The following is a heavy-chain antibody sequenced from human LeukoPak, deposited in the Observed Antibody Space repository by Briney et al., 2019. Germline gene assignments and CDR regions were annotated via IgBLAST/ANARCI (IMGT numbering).Heavy chain of an antibody. CDR1: GYTFTSYD. CDR3: ARDISYCSSTSCYRAY. D-gene: IGHD2-2*01. CDR2: MNPNSGNT. J-gene: IGHJ4*02. Sequence: ASVKVSCKASGYTFTSYDINWVRQATGQGLEWMGWMNPNSGNTGYAQKFQGRVTMTRNTSISTAYMELSSLRSEDTAVYYCARDISYCSSTSCYRAYWGQGTLVTVSS. V-gene: IGHV1-8*01.